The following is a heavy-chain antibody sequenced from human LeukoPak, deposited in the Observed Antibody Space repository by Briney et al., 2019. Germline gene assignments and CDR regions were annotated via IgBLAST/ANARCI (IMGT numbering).Heavy chain of an antibody. CDR1: GGSISSNSYY. D-gene: IGHD3-16*02. CDR2: IYYSGST. J-gene: IGHJ3*02. CDR3: ARDEYDYVWGSYRLPDDAFDI. Sequence: SETLSLTCTVSGGSISSNSYYWGWIRQPPGKGLEWIGSIYYSGSTYYNPSLKSRVTISVDTSKNQFSLKLSSVTAADTAVYYCARDEYDYVWGSYRLPDDAFDIWGQGTMVTVSS. V-gene: IGHV4-39*07.